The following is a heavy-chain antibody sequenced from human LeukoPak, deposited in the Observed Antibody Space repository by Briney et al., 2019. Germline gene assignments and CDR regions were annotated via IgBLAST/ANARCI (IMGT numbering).Heavy chain of an antibody. J-gene: IGHJ4*02. Sequence: RGSLRFSCAASGFTLSSYAMTWVRQAPGRGLEWVSSVDGGGGGTYYADSVKGRFTISRDNSKDTLYLQMNGLRAEDTAVYFCAKQSAGSAAWYSLHYDFWGQGTLVTVSS. D-gene: IGHD6-13*01. CDR3: AKQSAGSAAWYSLHYDF. CDR2: VDGGGGGT. V-gene: IGHV3-23*01. CDR1: GFTLSSYA.